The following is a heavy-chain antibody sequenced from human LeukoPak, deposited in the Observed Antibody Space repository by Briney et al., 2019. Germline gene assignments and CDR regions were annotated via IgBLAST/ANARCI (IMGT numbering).Heavy chain of an antibody. CDR2: ISSSGSTI. CDR1: GFIFSSYS. Sequence: GGSLRLSCAASGFIFSSYSMNWVRQAPGKGLEWVSYISSSGSTIYYADSVKGRFTISRDNSKNTLYLQMNSLRAEDTAVYYCAKDDDYYDSSGYYYDSTQDAFDIWGQGTMVTVSS. J-gene: IGHJ3*02. D-gene: IGHD3-22*01. CDR3: AKDDDYYDSSGYYYDSTQDAFDI. V-gene: IGHV3-48*01.